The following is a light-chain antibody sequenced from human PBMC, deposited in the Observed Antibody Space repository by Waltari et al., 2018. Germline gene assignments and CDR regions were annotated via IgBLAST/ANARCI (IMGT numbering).Light chain of an antibody. V-gene: IGKV1-17*03. J-gene: IGKJ5*01. CDR2: CVS. CDR3: LQHYTYPPT. CDR1: QDICTY. Sequence: DIQMTQSPSAMSASVGDRVAITCRASQDICTYLAWFQQKPGTVPKRLIYCVSRLESGVPSRFSGSDSGTEFTLTINRLQPEDLSTYFCLQHYTYPPTFGQGTRLEI.